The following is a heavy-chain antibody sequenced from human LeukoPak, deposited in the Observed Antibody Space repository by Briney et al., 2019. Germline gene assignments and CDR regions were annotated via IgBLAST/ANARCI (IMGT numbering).Heavy chain of an antibody. Sequence: SETLSLTCTASGGSISSHYWSWIRQPPGKGLEWIGYIYYSGSTNYNPSLKSRVTISVDTSKNQFSLKLSSVTAADTAVYYCKLRAARRLDYWGQGTLVTVSS. CDR3: KLRAARRLDY. CDR1: GGSISSHY. J-gene: IGHJ4*02. CDR2: IYYSGST. D-gene: IGHD6-6*01. V-gene: IGHV4-59*11.